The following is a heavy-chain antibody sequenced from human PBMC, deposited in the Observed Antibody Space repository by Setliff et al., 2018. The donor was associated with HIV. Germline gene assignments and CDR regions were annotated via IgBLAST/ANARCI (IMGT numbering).Heavy chain of an antibody. J-gene: IGHJ4*02. Sequence: GASVKVSCKVSGYTFSDYFIHWVRQAPGQGLEWMAWISPSNGDTTIPQRFRGRVTMTRDTSINTAYLELSGLRSDDTAVYYCARDGVEWELLRQALEYWGQGTLVTVSS. CDR1: GYTFSDYF. V-gene: IGHV1-2*02. CDR3: ARDGVEWELLRQALEY. D-gene: IGHD1-26*01. CDR2: ISPSNGDT.